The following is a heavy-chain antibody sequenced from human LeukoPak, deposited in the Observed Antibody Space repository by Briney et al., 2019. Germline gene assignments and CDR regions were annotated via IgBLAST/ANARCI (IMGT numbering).Heavy chain of an antibody. Sequence: SETLSLTCTVSGGSISSYYWSWIRQPPGKGLEWIGYIYYSGSTNYNPSLKSRVTMSVDTSKNQFSLKLSSVTAADTAVYYCARGYYYDSSGYPDAFDIWGQGTMVTVSS. CDR1: GGSISSYY. V-gene: IGHV4-59*01. CDR2: IYYSGST. D-gene: IGHD3-22*01. CDR3: ARGYYYDSSGYPDAFDI. J-gene: IGHJ3*02.